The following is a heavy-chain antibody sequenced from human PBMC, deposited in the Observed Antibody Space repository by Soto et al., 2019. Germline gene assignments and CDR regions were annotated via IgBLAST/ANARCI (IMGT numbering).Heavy chain of an antibody. CDR3: ARDSLEWLFEY. Sequence: GGSLRLSCAASGFTFSSYAMSWVRQAPRKGLEWVSAISGSGGSTSYADSVKGRFTISRDISKNTLYLQMNSLRAEDTAVYYCARDSLEWLFEYWGQGTLVTVSS. V-gene: IGHV3-23*01. CDR2: ISGSGGST. CDR1: GFTFSSYA. J-gene: IGHJ4*02. D-gene: IGHD3-3*01.